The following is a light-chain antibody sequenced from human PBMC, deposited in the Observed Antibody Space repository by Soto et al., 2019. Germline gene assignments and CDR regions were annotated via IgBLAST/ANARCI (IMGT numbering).Light chain of an antibody. V-gene: IGKV3-15*01. J-gene: IGKJ1*01. CDR3: QQYDNWPPWT. Sequence: EIVMPQSPATLSVSPGERATISCRASQNIDKKLAWYQPKSGQAPRLLIYGASTRATGVPARFSGSGSGTEFALTISGLQSEDFAVYDCQQYDNWPPWTFGQGTKVDIK. CDR1: QNIDKK. CDR2: GAS.